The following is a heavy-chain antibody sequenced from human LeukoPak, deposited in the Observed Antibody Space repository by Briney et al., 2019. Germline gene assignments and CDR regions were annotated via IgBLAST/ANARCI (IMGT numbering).Heavy chain of an antibody. Sequence: PSETLSLTCTVSGGSIRSDYWSWIRQSPGKRLEWIGYIHYSGATNYSPSLKSRVTISVDTSKNQFSLKLSSVTAADTALYYCATLRGASTAVFDSWGRGTLVTVSS. CDR3: ATLRGASTAVFDS. CDR2: IHYSGAT. CDR1: GGSIRSDY. J-gene: IGHJ4*02. V-gene: IGHV4-59*08. D-gene: IGHD2-21*02.